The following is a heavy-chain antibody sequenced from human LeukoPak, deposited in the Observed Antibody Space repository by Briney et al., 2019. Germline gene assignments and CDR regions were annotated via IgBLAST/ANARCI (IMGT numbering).Heavy chain of an antibody. Sequence: GSSLRLSCAASGFTFDDYAMHWVRQAPGKGLEWVSGISWNSGSIGYADSVKGRFTISRDNAKNSLYLQMNSLRAEDTALYYCANQNYWGQGTLVTVSS. V-gene: IGHV3-9*01. CDR3: ANQNY. J-gene: IGHJ4*02. CDR1: GFTFDDYA. CDR2: ISWNSGSI.